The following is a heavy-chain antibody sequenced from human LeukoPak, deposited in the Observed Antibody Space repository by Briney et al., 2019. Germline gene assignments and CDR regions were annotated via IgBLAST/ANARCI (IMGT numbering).Heavy chain of an antibody. J-gene: IGHJ4*02. Sequence: SETLSLTCTVSGGSISSYYWSWIRQPPGKGLEWIGYIYYSGSTNYNPSLKSRVTISVDTSKNQFSLKLSSVTAADTAVYYCARVFGYGDYVHFDYWGQGTLVTVSS. D-gene: IGHD4-17*01. CDR2: IYYSGST. CDR3: ARVFGYGDYVHFDY. CDR1: GGSISSYY. V-gene: IGHV4-59*01.